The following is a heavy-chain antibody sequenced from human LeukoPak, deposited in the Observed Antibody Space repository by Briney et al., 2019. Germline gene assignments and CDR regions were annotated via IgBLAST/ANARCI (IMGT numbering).Heavy chain of an antibody. CDR3: AKAASSSWPSYYYGMDV. D-gene: IGHD6-13*01. J-gene: IGHJ6*02. Sequence: GGSLRLSCAASGFTFSSYGMHWVRQAPGKGLEWVAVIWYDGSNKYYADSVKGRFTISKDNSKNTVYLQMSSLRVDDTAVYYCAKAASSSWPSYYYGMDVWGQGTTVTVSS. V-gene: IGHV3-33*06. CDR1: GFTFSSYG. CDR2: IWYDGSNK.